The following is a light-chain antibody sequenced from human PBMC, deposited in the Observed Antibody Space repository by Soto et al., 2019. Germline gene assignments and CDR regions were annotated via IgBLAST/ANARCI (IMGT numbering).Light chain of an antibody. CDR2: DAS. V-gene: IGKV1-33*01. J-gene: IGKJ5*01. CDR1: QDIRNY. Sequence: DIQMTQSPSSLSASVGDRVTITCQASQDIRNYLNWYQQKPGKAPKLLIYDASNLETGVPSRFSGSGSGTEFTFTISSLQPEDIATYYCQQYDNLPITFGQGTRLEIK. CDR3: QQYDNLPIT.